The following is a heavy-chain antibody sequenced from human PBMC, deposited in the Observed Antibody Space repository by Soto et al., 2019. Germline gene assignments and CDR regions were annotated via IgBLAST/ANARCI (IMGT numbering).Heavy chain of an antibody. D-gene: IGHD2-15*01. Sequence: QVQLVQSGAEVKKPGASVKVSCKASGYTFTSYDINWVRQATGQGLEWMGWMNPNSGNTGYAQKFQGRVPMTRNTSISTAYMELSSLRSEDTAVYYCARGSRYCSGGSCYGHWFDPWGQGTLVTVSS. CDR3: ARGSRYCSGGSCYGHWFDP. CDR2: MNPNSGNT. J-gene: IGHJ5*02. V-gene: IGHV1-8*01. CDR1: GYTFTSYD.